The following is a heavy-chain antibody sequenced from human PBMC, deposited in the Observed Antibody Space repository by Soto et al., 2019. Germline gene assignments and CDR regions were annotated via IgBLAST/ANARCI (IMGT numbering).Heavy chain of an antibody. CDR3: ARVGYYHDSSGYYLSFDY. J-gene: IGHJ4*02. CDR1: GYTFTSYE. D-gene: IGHD3-22*01. CDR2: MNPNSGNT. Sequence: GASVKVSCKASGYTFTSYEINWVRQATGQGLEWMGWMNPNSGNTGYAQKFQGRVTMTRNTSISTAYMELSSLRSEDTAVYYCARVGYYHDSSGYYLSFDYWGQGTLVTVSS. V-gene: IGHV1-8*01.